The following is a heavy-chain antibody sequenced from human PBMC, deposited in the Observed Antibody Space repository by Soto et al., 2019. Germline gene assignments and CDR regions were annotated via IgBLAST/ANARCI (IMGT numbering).Heavy chain of an antibody. Sequence: GGSLRXSXAASGFTFSSYWMSWVRQAPGKGLEWVANIKQDGSEKYYVDSVKGRFTISRDNAKNSLYLQMNSLRAEDTAVYYCARDYSNYYYYYYMDVWGKGTTVTVSS. V-gene: IGHV3-7*01. CDR3: ARDYSNYYYYYYMDV. CDR2: IKQDGSEK. CDR1: GFTFSSYW. D-gene: IGHD4-4*01. J-gene: IGHJ6*03.